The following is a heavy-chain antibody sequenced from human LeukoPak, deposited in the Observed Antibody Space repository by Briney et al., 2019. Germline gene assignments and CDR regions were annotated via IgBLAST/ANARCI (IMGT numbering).Heavy chain of an antibody. Sequence: ASVKVSCKASGYTFTTYYIHWVRQAPGQGLEWMGIISPSGAITSYAQKFQGRVTMTSDMSTRTVYMELSSLRSDDTAVYYCARERVADTVGLGYWGQGTLVTVSS. V-gene: IGHV1-46*01. D-gene: IGHD5-12*01. J-gene: IGHJ4*02. CDR1: GYTFTTYY. CDR3: ARERVADTVGLGY. CDR2: ISPSGAIT.